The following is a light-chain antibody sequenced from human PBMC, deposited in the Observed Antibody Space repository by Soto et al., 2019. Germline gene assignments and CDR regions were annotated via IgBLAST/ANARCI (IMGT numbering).Light chain of an antibody. J-gene: IGLJ1*01. V-gene: IGLV2-14*03. CDR1: SSDVGADNF. Sequence: QSALTQPASVSGSPGQSITISCTGTSSDVGADNFVSWYQQHPGKVPKLIIFDVSSRPSGVSDRFSGSKSGNTASLTISGLQAEDEGDYYCSSYTSSSTHVFGSGTKVTVL. CDR2: DVS. CDR3: SSYTSSSTHV.